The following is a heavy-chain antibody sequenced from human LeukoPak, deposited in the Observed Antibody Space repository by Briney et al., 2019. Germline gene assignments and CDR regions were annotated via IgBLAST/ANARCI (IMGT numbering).Heavy chain of an antibody. J-gene: IGHJ5*02. V-gene: IGHV1-69*05. CDR2: IIPIFGTA. CDR1: GGTFSSYA. CDR3: ARSTYYDFWSGPNWFDP. Sequence: ASVKVSCKASGGTFSSYAISWVRQAPGQGLEWMGGIIPIFGTANYAQKFQGRVTITTDESTSTAYMELSSLRSEDTAVYYCARSTYYDFWSGPNWFDPWGQGTLVTVSS. D-gene: IGHD3-3*01.